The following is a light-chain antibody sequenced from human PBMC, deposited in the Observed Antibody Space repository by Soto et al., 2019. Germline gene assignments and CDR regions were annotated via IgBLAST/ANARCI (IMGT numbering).Light chain of an antibody. V-gene: IGKV1-39*01. Sequence: DIQMTESPPSLAASVGHSVTIPCRASQDVSNALGWFQQKPGKAPKRLIFGASNLESGVPSRFSGTGSGTDFTLTISSLQPEDFATYYCQQSYSTPLTFGQGTKVDI. CDR3: QQSYSTPLT. CDR2: GAS. J-gene: IGKJ1*01. CDR1: QDVSNA.